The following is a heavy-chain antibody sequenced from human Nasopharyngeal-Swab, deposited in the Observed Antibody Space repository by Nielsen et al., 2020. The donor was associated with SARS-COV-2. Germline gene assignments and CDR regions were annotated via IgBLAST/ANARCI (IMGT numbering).Heavy chain of an antibody. D-gene: IGHD4-23*01. CDR2: ISAYNGNT. Sequence: ASVKVSCKASGYTFTSYGISWVRQAPGQGLEWMGWISAYNGNTNYAQKLQGRVTMTTDTSTSTAYMELRSLRSDDTAVYYCARDQKYTTVVTRGGVIGYWGQGTLVTVSS. CDR1: GYTFTSYG. CDR3: ARDQKYTTVVTRGGVIGY. V-gene: IGHV1-18*01. J-gene: IGHJ4*02.